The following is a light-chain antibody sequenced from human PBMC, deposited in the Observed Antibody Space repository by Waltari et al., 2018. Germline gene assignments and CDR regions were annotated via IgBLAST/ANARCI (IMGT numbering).Light chain of an antibody. V-gene: IGKV1-5*03. Sequence: DIQMTQSHSTLSDSLGDRVSITCRGSQTIVGWLAWYQQKPGKAPKLLIYQASSLESGVPSRFSGSGSGTEFTLTISSLQPDDFATYYCQQYNSYPITFGQGTRLEIK. CDR3: QQYNSYPIT. CDR1: QTIVGW. CDR2: QAS. J-gene: IGKJ5*01.